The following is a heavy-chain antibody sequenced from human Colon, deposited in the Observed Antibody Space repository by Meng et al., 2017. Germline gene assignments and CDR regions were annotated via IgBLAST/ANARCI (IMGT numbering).Heavy chain of an antibody. J-gene: IGHJ4*02. CDR2: TYYDGST. Sequence: QVQLQESGPGLMKPSQTLSLTCSFSGASLSTGGYYWAWIRQHPGKGLEWVGYTYYDGSTYYNPSLTSRLTISMDTSKSQFSLKMTSVTAADTAIYYCARGGFGYSVPFDYWGQGTLVTVSS. CDR3: ARGGFGYSVPFDY. V-gene: IGHV4-31*03. D-gene: IGHD5/OR15-5a*01. CDR1: GASLSTGGYY.